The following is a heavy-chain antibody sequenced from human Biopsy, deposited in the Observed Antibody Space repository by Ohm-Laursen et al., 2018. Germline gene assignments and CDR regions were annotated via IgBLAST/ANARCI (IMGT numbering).Heavy chain of an antibody. CDR3: ARDRIAYCTATSCDNFGLDV. CDR1: SASINLYY. D-gene: IGHD2-8*02. Sequence: SETLSLTCTVSSASINLYYWGWIRQSPGKGLEWIGYINHSGHTNYNPSLKSRLTMSVDMSKNQFSLKLTSVTAADTAVYYCARDRIAYCTATSCDNFGLDVWGQGTTVTVSS. V-gene: IGHV4-59*01. J-gene: IGHJ6*02. CDR2: INHSGHT.